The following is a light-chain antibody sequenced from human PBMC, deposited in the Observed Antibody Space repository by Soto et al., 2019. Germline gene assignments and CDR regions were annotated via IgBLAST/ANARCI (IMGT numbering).Light chain of an antibody. CDR1: QSVSSY. CDR3: QQRSNFPLT. J-gene: IGKJ4*01. V-gene: IGKV3-11*01. CDR2: DAS. Sequence: EIVLTQSPATVSLSPGERATLSCRTSQSVSSYLAWYPQKPGQAPRLLIYDASNRATGIPARFSGSGSGTDFTLTISSLEPEDFVVYYCQQRSNFPLTFGGGTKVEIK.